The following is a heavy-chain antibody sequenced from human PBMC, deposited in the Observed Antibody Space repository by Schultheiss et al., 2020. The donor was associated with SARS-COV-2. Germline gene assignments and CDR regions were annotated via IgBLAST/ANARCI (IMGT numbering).Heavy chain of an antibody. V-gene: IGHV2-26*01. D-gene: IGHD6-13*01. Sequence: SGPTLVKPTETLTLTCTVSGFSLRKDRMGVSWIRQPPGKALDWLAHISATDEKSYSTSLKSRLTISEDTSKSQVVLTMTKMDPVDTATYLCAHIRRQQLVSLGYYFDYWGQGTLVTVSS. CDR1: GFSLRKDRMG. CDR3: AHIRRQQLVSLGYYFDY. CDR2: ISATDEK. J-gene: IGHJ4*02.